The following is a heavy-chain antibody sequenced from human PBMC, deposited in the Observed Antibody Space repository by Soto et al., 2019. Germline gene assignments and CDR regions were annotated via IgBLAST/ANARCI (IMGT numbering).Heavy chain of an antibody. CDR3: ARAFGCSFGISYPWGVDV. D-gene: IGHD1-26*01. Sequence: QVPLQESGPGLVKPSETLSLTCVVSGGSIGSYYWSWIRQPPGKGLEWVGYIHYSGNTESNPSLKGRVTVSLDPSTNQVSLNLRSVTAADTAVYYCARAFGCSFGISYPWGVDVWGQGTTVTVSS. J-gene: IGHJ6*02. V-gene: IGHV4-59*01. CDR2: IHYSGNT. CDR1: GGSIGSYY.